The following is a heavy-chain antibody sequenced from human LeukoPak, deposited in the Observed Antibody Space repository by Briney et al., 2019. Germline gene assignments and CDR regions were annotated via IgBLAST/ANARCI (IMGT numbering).Heavy chain of an antibody. J-gene: IGHJ5*02. D-gene: IGHD2-2*01. CDR1: GGSISSSSYY. CDR3: ARHIQKYQLLSGLRSPNWFDP. CDR2: IYYSGST. V-gene: IGHV4-39*01. Sequence: SETLSLTCTVSGGSISSSSYYWGWIRQPPGKGLEWIGSIYYSGSTYYNPSLKSRVTISVDTSKNQFSLKLSSVTAADTAVYYCARHIQKYQLLSGLRSPNWFDPWGQGTLVTVSS.